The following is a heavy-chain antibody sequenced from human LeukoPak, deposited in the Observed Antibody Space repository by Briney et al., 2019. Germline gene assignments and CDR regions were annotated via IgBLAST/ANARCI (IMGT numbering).Heavy chain of an antibody. V-gene: IGHV4-59*08. CDR3: ARRCIAAACVDV. D-gene: IGHD6-13*01. Sequence: SETLSLTCTVSGGSISSYYWSWIRQPPGKGLEWIGYIYYSGSTNYNPSLKSRVTISVDTSKDQFSLKLSSVTAADTAVYYCARRCIAAACVDVWGKGTTVTVSS. CDR2: IYYSGST. J-gene: IGHJ6*04. CDR1: GGSISSYY.